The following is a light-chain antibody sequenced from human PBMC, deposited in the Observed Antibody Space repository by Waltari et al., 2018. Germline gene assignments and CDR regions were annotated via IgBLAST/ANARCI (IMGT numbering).Light chain of an antibody. CDR2: EAT. Sequence: FMSATPRDKVNISCRASQDIDDEMNWYQQKPGEGAIFIIQEATTLVPGIPPRFSGSGYGTDFTLTINNIQSEDVASYFCLEHDNFPTHTFGQGTKLEIK. J-gene: IGKJ2*01. V-gene: IGKV5-2*01. CDR1: QDIDDE. CDR3: LEHDNFPTHT.